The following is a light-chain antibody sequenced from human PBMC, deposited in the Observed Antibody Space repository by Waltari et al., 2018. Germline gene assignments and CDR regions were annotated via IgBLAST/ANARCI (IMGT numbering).Light chain of an antibody. Sequence: DIVMTQSPDSLAVSLGERATINCKSSQTLFYSSNNKNYLAWYQLKPGQPPKLLIFWASTRESGGPDRFSGSGSATDFTLTIDTLQAEDVAVYYCQQYYTTPTFGQGTKVEIK. CDR2: WAS. V-gene: IGKV4-1*01. CDR1: QTLFYSSNNKNY. J-gene: IGKJ1*01. CDR3: QQYYTTPT.